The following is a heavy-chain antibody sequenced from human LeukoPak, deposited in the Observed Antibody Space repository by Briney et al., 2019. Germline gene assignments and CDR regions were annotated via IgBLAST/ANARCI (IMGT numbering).Heavy chain of an antibody. D-gene: IGHD3-22*01. V-gene: IGHV4-34*01. J-gene: IGHJ1*01. CDR3: ARGATYYYDSSGYSFFFQH. Sequence: PSETLSLTCAVYGGSFSGYYWSWLRQPPGKEREWSGEINHSGSTNYNPSLKSRVNISVDTSKNQFSLKLSSVTAADTAVYYCARGATYYYDSSGYSFFFQHWGQGTLVTVSS. CDR2: INHSGST. CDR1: GGSFSGYY.